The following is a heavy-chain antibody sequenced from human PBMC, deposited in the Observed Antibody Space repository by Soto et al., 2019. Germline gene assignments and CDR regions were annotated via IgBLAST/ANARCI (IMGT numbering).Heavy chain of an antibody. CDR2: IYSGGST. V-gene: IGHV3-53*01. J-gene: IGHJ5*02. CDR1: GFTVSSNY. D-gene: IGHD6-6*01. Sequence: LRLSCAASGFTVSSNYMSWVRQAPGKGLEWVSVIYSGGSTYYADSVKGRFTISRDNSKNTLYLQMNSLRAEDTAVYYCAREYSSSSGGFDPWGQGTLVTVSS. CDR3: AREYSSSSGGFDP.